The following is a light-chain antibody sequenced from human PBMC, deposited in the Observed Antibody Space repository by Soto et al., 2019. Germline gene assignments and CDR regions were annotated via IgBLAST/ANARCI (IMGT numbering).Light chain of an antibody. J-gene: IGKJ2*01. V-gene: IGKV3-11*01. CDR1: QSISNY. CDR3: QQRSNWYT. CDR2: DVS. Sequence: EIVLTQSPATLSLSPGERATLSCRASQSISNYLAWYQQKPGQAPRLLIYDVSNRATGTPARFSGSGSGTDFTLTISSLEPEDFAVYCCQQRSNWYTFGQGTKLEIK.